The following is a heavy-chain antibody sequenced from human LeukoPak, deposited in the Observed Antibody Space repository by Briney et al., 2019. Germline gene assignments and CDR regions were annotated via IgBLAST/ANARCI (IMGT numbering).Heavy chain of an antibody. J-gene: IGHJ6*02. V-gene: IGHV1-3*01. CDR1: GYTFTSYA. CDR2: INAGNGNT. D-gene: IGHD3-22*01. CDR3: ARDPDLYYYDSSGYLNQYYYYYGMDV. Sequence: ASVKVSCKASGYTFTSYAMHWVRQAPGQRLEWMGWINAGNGNTKYSQKFQGRVTITRDTSASTAYMELSSLRSEDTAVYYCARDPDLYYYDSSGYLNQYYYYYGMDVWGQGTTVTVSS.